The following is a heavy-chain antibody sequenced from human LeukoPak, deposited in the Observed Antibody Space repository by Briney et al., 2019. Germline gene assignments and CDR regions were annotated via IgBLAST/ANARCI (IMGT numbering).Heavy chain of an antibody. CDR1: GFTFDDYT. V-gene: IGHV3-43*01. Sequence: GGSLRLSCAASGFTFDDYTMHWVRHAPGKGLEWVSLISWDGGSTYYADSVKGRFTISRDNSKNSLYLQMNSLRTEDTALYYCAKDIYYYGSGSAIDYWGQGTLVTVSS. CDR3: AKDIYYYGSGSAIDY. D-gene: IGHD3-10*01. CDR2: ISWDGGST. J-gene: IGHJ4*02.